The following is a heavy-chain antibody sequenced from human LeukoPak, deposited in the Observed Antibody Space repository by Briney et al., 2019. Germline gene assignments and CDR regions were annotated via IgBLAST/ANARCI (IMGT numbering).Heavy chain of an antibody. CDR2: IYYSGSP. J-gene: IGHJ4*02. V-gene: IGHV4-59*01. Sequence: SETLSLTCTVSGGSISSFYWSWVRQPPGKGLQWIGYIYYSGSPNYNPSLKSRVTISVDTSKNQFSLQLTSVTAADTAIYYCARVLQIYGSGNYYKVFDYWGQGTLVTVSS. CDR3: ARVLQIYGSGNYYKVFDY. D-gene: IGHD3-10*01. CDR1: GGSISSFY.